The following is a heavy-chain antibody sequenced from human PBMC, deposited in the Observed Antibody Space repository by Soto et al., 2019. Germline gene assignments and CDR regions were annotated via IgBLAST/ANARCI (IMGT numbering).Heavy chain of an antibody. V-gene: IGHV3-48*03. CDR3: ARENSVQAWLHHFDH. CDR1: GFSFSRFG. D-gene: IGHD5-18*01. Sequence: GGSLRLSCEASGFSFSRFGMNWLRQAPGRGLEWVSYISDDGASIYYADSLKGRFTISRDNAKNSLSLQMNNLRAEDTAVYYCARENSVQAWLHHFDHWGLGTLVTVSS. CDR2: ISDDGASI. J-gene: IGHJ4*02.